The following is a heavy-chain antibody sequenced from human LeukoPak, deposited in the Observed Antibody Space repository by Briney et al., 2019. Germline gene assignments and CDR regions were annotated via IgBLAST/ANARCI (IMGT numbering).Heavy chain of an antibody. D-gene: IGHD1-26*01. CDR1: GFTFSSYG. CDR2: ISYDGSNK. CDR3: AKDELSGSYGEYYFDY. V-gene: IGHV3-30*18. Sequence: GGSLRLSCAASGFTFSSYGMHWVRQAPGKGLEWVAVISYDGSNKYYADSVKGRLTISRDNSKNTLYLQMNSLRAEDTAVYYCAKDELSGSYGEYYFDYWGQGTLVTVSS. J-gene: IGHJ4*02.